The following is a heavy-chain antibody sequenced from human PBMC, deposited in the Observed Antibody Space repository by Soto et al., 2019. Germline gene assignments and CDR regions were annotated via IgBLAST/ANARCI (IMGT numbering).Heavy chain of an antibody. V-gene: IGHV4-59*01. CDR1: GGSISSYY. Sequence: SETLSLTCTGSGGSISSYYWSWIRQPPGKGLEWIGYIYYSGSTNYNPSLKSRVTISVGTSKNQFSLKLSSVTAADTAVYYCAREFHDSSGYYFSRGGFDYWGQGTLVTVSS. CDR2: IYYSGST. CDR3: AREFHDSSGYYFSRGGFDY. D-gene: IGHD3-22*01. J-gene: IGHJ4*02.